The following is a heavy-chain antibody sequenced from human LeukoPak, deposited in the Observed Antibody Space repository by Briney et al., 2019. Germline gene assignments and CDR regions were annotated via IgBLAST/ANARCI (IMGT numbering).Heavy chain of an antibody. J-gene: IGHJ6*03. CDR2: INHSGST. V-gene: IGHV4-34*01. D-gene: IGHD5-24*01. CDR3: ARGGGGLQFHYYYYYMDV. Sequence: SETLSLTCAVYGGSFSGYYWSWIRQPPGKGLEWIGEINHSGSTNYNPSLKSRVTISVDTSKNQFSLKLSSVTAADTAVYYCARGGGGLQFHYYYYYMDVWGKGTTATVSS. CDR1: GGSFSGYY.